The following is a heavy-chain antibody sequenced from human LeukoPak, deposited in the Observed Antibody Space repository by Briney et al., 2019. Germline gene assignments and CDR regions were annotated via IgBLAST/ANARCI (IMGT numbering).Heavy chain of an antibody. V-gene: IGHV3-48*03. CDR2: ISSSGITT. Sequence: GGPLRLSCAASGFIFSSYEMNWVRQAPGKGLEWVSYISSSGITTYYADSVKGRFTISRDNAKNSLYLQMNSLRAEDTAVYYCAELGITMIGGVWGKGTTVTISS. CDR3: AELGITMIGGV. J-gene: IGHJ6*04. CDR1: GFIFSSYE. D-gene: IGHD3-10*02.